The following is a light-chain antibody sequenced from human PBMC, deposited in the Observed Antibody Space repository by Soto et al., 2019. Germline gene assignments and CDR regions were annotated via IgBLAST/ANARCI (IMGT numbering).Light chain of an antibody. CDR2: WAS. CDR3: QQYYSSPRLG. Sequence: DIVMTQSPDSLAVSLGERATITCRSSQSVLYIPTNKNYVAWYQQKPGQPPKLLLYWASTRESGVPGRFSGSGSGTYFTLTISSLQAEDVAFYYCQQYYSSPRLGFGGGTKVEIK. J-gene: IGKJ4*01. V-gene: IGKV4-1*01. CDR1: QSVLYIPTNKNY.